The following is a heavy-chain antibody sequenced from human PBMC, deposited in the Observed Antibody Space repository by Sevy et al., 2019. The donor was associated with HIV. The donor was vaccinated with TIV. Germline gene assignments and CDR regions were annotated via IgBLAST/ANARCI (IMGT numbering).Heavy chain of an antibody. J-gene: IGHJ6*02. CDR2: IRYDGSNT. CDR3: AKDRPTTVTTSYYYDGRDV. CDR1: GFTFSSYG. D-gene: IGHD4-17*01. V-gene: IGHV3-30*02. Sequence: GGSLRLSCAASGFTFSSYGMHWVRQAPGKGLEWVAFIRYDGSNTYYADSVKGRFTISRDNSKNTLYLQMNSLRAEDTAVYYCAKDRPTTVTTSYYYDGRDVWGQGTTVTVSS.